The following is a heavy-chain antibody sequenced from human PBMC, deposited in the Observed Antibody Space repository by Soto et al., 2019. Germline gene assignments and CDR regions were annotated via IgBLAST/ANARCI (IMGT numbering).Heavy chain of an antibody. CDR3: VKCVLKPGAIRGWGYYFDQ. CDR2: INWRSGSI. J-gene: IGHJ4*02. D-gene: IGHD1-26*01. V-gene: IGHV3-9*01. Sequence: EVHLVESGGGLVQPGRSLRLSCAASGFTFDDYAMHWVRQVPGKGLEWVSGINWRSGSIDYPGSVKGRFTISRHNVKNSLYLQMNSLIADDTALYYCVKCVLKPGAIRGWGYYFDQWGQGTLVTVSS. CDR1: GFTFDDYA.